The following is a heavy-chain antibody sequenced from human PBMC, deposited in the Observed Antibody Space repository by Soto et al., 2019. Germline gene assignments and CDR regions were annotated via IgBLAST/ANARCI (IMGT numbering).Heavy chain of an antibody. CDR1: GFTFDDHA. CDR3: AKGRESDCPRGWVLDY. Sequence: ELQLVESGGGVVQFGRSLRLSCEASGFTFDDHAMHWVRQVPGKGLEWVSGISWNGDDIGYVDSVKGRFTISRDNVKNVLYLQMDSLTTDDTAVYFCAKGRESDCPRGWVLDYWGQGTLVTVSS. V-gene: IGHV3-9*01. J-gene: IGHJ4*02. CDR2: ISWNGDDI. D-gene: IGHD6-19*01.